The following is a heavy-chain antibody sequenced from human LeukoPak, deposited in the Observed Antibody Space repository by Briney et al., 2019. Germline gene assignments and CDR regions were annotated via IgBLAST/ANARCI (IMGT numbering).Heavy chain of an antibody. Sequence: GGSLRLSCAASGFTFSSYWMHWVRQAPGKGLVWVSRINSDGSRTSYADSVKGRFSISRDNAKNTLYLQINSLRAEDTAVYYCARGRRYCSGGSCYSKANYYYYYMDVWGKGTTVTISS. V-gene: IGHV3-74*01. D-gene: IGHD2-15*01. CDR3: ARGRRYCSGGSCYSKANYYYYYMDV. CDR2: INSDGSRT. CDR1: GFTFSSYW. J-gene: IGHJ6*03.